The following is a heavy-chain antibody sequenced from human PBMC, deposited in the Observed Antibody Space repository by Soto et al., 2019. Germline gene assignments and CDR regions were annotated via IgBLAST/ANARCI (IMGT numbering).Heavy chain of an antibody. Sequence: SETLSLTCTVSGGSISSGGYYWSWIRQHPGKGLEWIGYIYYSGSTYYNPSPKSRVTISVDTSKNQFSLKLSSVTAADTAVYYCAREHLTGNAFDYWGQGTLVTVSS. CDR1: GGSISSGGYY. CDR2: IYYSGST. J-gene: IGHJ4*02. D-gene: IGHD7-27*01. CDR3: AREHLTGNAFDY. V-gene: IGHV4-31*03.